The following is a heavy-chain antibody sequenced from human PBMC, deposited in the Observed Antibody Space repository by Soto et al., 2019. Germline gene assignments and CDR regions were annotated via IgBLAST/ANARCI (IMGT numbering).Heavy chain of an antibody. V-gene: IGHV3-74*01. J-gene: IGHJ4*02. CDR1: GFTFRSYW. D-gene: IGHD6-6*01. Sequence: GGSLRLSCAASGFTFRSYWMQWVRQAPGKGLVWVSWINSDGSSTSYADSVKGRFTISRDNAKNTLYLQMNSLRAEDTAVYYCGSRSSSFNFDTWGQGTLVTVSS. CDR2: INSDGSST. CDR3: GSRSSSFNFDT.